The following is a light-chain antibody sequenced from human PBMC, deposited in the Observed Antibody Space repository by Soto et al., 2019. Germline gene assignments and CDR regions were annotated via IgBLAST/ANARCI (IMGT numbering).Light chain of an antibody. Sequence: QSALTQPASVSGSPGQSITISCTGTSSDVGGYNYVSWYQQHPGKAPKLMIYEVSNRPSGVSNRFSGSKSGNTASLTISGLQAEDEADYYCSSYTSRSTEGFGTGNKLTV. J-gene: IGLJ1*01. CDR3: SSYTSRSTEG. CDR1: SSDVGGYNY. V-gene: IGLV2-14*01. CDR2: EVS.